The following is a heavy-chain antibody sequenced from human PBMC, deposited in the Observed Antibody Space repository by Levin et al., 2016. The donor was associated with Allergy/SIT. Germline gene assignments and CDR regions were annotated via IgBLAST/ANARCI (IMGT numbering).Heavy chain of an antibody. J-gene: IGHJ4*02. Sequence: GESLKISCAVSGFTFRSYWMSWVRQAPGKGLEWVASINQDETEKYHVDSVKGRFTISRDNAMNTLYLQMISLRAEDTAIYYCARDSRDNWNYFAYWGQGALVTVSS. V-gene: IGHV3-7*01. CDR3: ARDSRDNWNYFAY. D-gene: IGHD1-20*01. CDR1: GFTFRSYW. CDR2: INQDETEK.